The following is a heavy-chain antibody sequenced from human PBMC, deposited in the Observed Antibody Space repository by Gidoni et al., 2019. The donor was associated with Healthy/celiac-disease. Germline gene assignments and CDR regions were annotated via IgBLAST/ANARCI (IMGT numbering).Heavy chain of an antibody. Sequence: QVQLVQSGAEVKKPGSSVKVSCKASGGTFSLYAIRWVRQAPGQGLEWMGGIIPIFGTANYAQKFQGRVTITADESTSTAYMELSSLRSEDTAVYYCARDFRCYYGSGSYCGGFDYWGQGTLVTVSS. D-gene: IGHD3-10*01. CDR3: ARDFRCYYGSGSYCGGFDY. CDR1: GGTFSLYA. V-gene: IGHV1-69*01. J-gene: IGHJ4*02. CDR2: IIPIFGTA.